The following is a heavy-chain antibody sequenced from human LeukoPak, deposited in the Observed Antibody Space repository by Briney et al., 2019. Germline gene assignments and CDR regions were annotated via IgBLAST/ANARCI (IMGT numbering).Heavy chain of an antibody. V-gene: IGHV3-11*01. CDR1: GFTFIVYY. D-gene: IGHD2-15*01. J-gene: IGHJ6*02. CDR3: ARAPEELCSGGSCHYYYYGMDG. CDR2: ISSSGSTI. Sequence: GGSLRLSCAASGFTFIVYYMSWIRQAPGKGLEWVSYISSSGSTIYYADSVNGRLTISSDNAKNSLYLQMNSLRAEDTAVYYCARAPEELCSGGSCHYYYYGMDGWGQGTTVTVSS.